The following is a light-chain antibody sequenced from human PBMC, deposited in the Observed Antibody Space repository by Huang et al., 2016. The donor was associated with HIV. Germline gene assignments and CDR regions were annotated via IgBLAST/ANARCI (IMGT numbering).Light chain of an antibody. J-gene: IGKJ2*01. Sequence: DIQMTQSPSSLSASVGDRVTITCRASQDISNYLNWYQQKPWQAPKLLIYVATNLETGVSSRFRGSGSGTDFTFTIGSLQPEDIATYYCQQYDYLPYTFGQGTMLEIK. CDR1: QDISNY. V-gene: IGKV1-33*01. CDR2: VAT. CDR3: QQYDYLPYT.